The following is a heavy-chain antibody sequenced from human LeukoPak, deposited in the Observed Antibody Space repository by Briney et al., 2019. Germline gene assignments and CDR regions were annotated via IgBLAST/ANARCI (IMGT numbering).Heavy chain of an antibody. V-gene: IGHV3-23*01. Sequence: TGGSLRLSCAASGFPFSSYAMGWVRQAPGKGLEWVSTIHGGTYYADSVRGRFTIARDNSKNTLYLQMTSLRADDTALYYCAKGYSSGWYAFDSWGQGTLVTVSS. CDR3: AKGYSSGWYAFDS. CDR2: IHGGT. J-gene: IGHJ4*02. CDR1: GFPFSSYA. D-gene: IGHD6-19*01.